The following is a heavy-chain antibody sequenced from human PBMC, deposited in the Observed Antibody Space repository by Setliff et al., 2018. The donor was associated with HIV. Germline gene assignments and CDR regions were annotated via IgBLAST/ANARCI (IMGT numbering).Heavy chain of an antibody. CDR3: ARAEMATIVAFDI. V-gene: IGHV4-39*07. D-gene: IGHD5-12*01. CDR1: GGSIRTGAYY. CDR2: IYYDGRT. Sequence: SETLSLTCTVSGGSIRTGAYYWGWIRQPPGKGLEWIGSIYYDGRTFYNPSLTSRVTISVDTSKNHFSLKLTSVTAADTAVYYCARAEMATIVAFDIWGQGTMVTVSS. J-gene: IGHJ3*02.